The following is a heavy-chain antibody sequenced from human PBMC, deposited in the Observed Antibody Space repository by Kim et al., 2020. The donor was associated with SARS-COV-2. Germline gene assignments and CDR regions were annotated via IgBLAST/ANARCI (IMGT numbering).Heavy chain of an antibody. J-gene: IGHJ4*02. Sequence: SETLSLTCTVSGGSISSYYWSWIRQPPGKGLEWIGYIYYSGSTNYNPSLKSQVTISVDTSKNQFSLKLSSVTAADTAVYYCARLSEMATISFDYWGQGTLVTVSS. D-gene: IGHD5-12*01. CDR1: GGSISSYY. V-gene: IGHV4-59*08. CDR3: ARLSEMATISFDY. CDR2: IYYSGST.